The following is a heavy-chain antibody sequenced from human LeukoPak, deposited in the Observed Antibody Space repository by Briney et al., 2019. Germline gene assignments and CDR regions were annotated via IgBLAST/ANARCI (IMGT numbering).Heavy chain of an antibody. CDR2: ISAYNGNT. J-gene: IGHJ3*02. CDR3: ARDSTYYDFWSGYYFAPRAFDI. CDR1: GYTFTSYG. V-gene: IGHV1-18*01. Sequence: ASVKVSCKASGYTFTSYGISWVRQAPGQGLEWMGWISAYNGNTNYAQKLQGRVTMTTDTSTSTAYMELRSLRSDGTAVYYCARDSTYYDFWSGYYFAPRAFDIWGQGTMVTVSS. D-gene: IGHD3-3*01.